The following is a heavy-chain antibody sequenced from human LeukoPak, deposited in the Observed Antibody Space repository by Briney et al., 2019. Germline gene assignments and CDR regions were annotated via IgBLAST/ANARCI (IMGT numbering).Heavy chain of an antibody. CDR3: ARWRDSSGWYDYYYMDV. Sequence: PGGSLRLFCAASGFTFSSYSMNWVCQAPGKGLEWVSSISSGSSYIYYADSVKGRFTISRDNAKNSLYLHMNSLRAEDTAVYYCARWRDSSGWYDYYYMDVWGKGTTVTVSS. J-gene: IGHJ6*03. CDR2: ISSGSSYI. V-gene: IGHV3-21*01. D-gene: IGHD6-19*01. CDR1: GFTFSSYS.